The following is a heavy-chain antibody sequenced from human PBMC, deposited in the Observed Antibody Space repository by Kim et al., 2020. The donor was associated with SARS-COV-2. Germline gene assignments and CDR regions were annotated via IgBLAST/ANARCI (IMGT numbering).Heavy chain of an antibody. Sequence: SETLSLTCTVSGGSVNYYFWNWIRQPPGKGLEWIGYIFYDGTTSYSPSLKSRVTISIDVSKNQFSLQLTSVTAADTAIYYCARGNHGIDDNRAWPVRWFGPWGQGALVTGSS. J-gene: IGHJ5*02. CDR3: ARGNHGIDDNRAWPVRWFGP. CDR1: GGSVNYYF. CDR2: IFYDGTT. D-gene: IGHD3-10*01. V-gene: IGHV4-59*02.